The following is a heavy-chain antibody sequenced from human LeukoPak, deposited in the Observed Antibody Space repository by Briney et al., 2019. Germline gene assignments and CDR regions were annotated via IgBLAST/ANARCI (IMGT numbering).Heavy chain of an antibody. V-gene: IGHV3-30*02. CDR1: GFTFSSYG. D-gene: IGHD6-13*01. CDR2: IRYDGSNK. Sequence: GGSLRLSCAASGFTFSSYGMHWVRQAPGKGLEWVAFIRYDGSNKYYADSVKGRFTISRDNSKNTLYLQMNSLRAEDTAVYYCAKDRLSGYSSSWYFDYWGQGTLVTVSS. J-gene: IGHJ4*02. CDR3: AKDRLSGYSSSWYFDY.